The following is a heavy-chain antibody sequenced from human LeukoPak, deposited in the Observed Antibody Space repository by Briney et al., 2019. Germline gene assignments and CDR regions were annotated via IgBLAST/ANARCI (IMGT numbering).Heavy chain of an antibody. D-gene: IGHD3-22*01. CDR2: ISAYNGNT. CDR1: GYTFTSYG. J-gene: IGHJ3*02. CDR3: ARVGAYYDSSGYYYADAFDI. V-gene: IGHV1-18*01. Sequence: ASVKVSCKASGYTFTSYGISWVRQAPGQGLEWMGWISAYNGNTNYAQKLQGRVTMTTDTYTSTAYMELRSLRSDDTAVYYCARVGAYYDSSGYYYADAFDIWGQGTMVTVSS.